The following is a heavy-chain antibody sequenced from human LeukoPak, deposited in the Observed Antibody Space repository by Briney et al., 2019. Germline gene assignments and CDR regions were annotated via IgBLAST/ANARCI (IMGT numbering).Heavy chain of an antibody. D-gene: IGHD3-10*01. CDR1: GGSISSSSYY. Sequence: SETLSLTCTVSGGSISSSSYYWGWIRQPPGKGLEWIGSIYYSGSTYYNPSLKSRVTISVDTSKNQFSLKLSSVTAADTAVYCCARQFKWFGELSPPGYYYMDVWGKGTTVTVSS. V-gene: IGHV4-39*01. CDR2: IYYSGST. CDR3: ARQFKWFGELSPPGYYYMDV. J-gene: IGHJ6*03.